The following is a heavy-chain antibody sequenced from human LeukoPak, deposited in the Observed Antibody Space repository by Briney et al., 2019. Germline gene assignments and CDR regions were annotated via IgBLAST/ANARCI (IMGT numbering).Heavy chain of an antibody. CDR2: IYYTGNT. Sequence: PSETLSLTCSVSGDSITGYYWGWIRQPPGKGLEWIGNIYYTGNTYYNSSLKSRVNISLDTSNNQFSLKLSSVTAADTAVYYCAKASVGARFFDPWGQGTLVTVSS. J-gene: IGHJ5*02. V-gene: IGHV4-39*07. CDR1: GDSITGYY. D-gene: IGHD1-26*01. CDR3: AKASVGARFFDP.